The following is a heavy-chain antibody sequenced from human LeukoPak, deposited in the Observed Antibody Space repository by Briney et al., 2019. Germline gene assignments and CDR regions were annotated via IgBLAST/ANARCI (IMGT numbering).Heavy chain of an antibody. Sequence: GGSLRLSCAASGFTFDDYAMHCVRQAPGKGLEWVSLISGGGGSTYYADSVKGRFTISRDNSKNSLYLQMNSLRTEDTTLYYCAKTGTYYDSSGYYYLDYFDYWGQGTLVTVSS. J-gene: IGHJ4*02. CDR3: AKTGTYYDSSGYYYLDYFDY. CDR1: GFTFDDYA. D-gene: IGHD3-22*01. CDR2: ISGGGGST. V-gene: IGHV3-43*02.